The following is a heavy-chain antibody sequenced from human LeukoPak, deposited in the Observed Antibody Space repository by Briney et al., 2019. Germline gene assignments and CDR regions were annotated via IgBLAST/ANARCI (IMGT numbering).Heavy chain of an antibody. CDR2: ISGSGGST. V-gene: IGHV3-23*01. CDR3: AKDLSSGLLHY. J-gene: IGHJ4*02. Sequence: EPGGSLRLSCAASGFTFSSYAMSWVRQAPGKGLGWVSAISGSGGSTYYADSVKGRFTISRDNSKNTLYLQMNSLRAEDTAVYYCAKDLSSGLLHYWGQGTLVTVSS. D-gene: IGHD2-15*01. CDR1: GFTFSSYA.